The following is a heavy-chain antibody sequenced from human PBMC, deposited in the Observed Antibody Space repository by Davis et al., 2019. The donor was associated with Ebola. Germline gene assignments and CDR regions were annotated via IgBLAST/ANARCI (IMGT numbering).Heavy chain of an antibody. CDR2: ISWNSGSI. CDR3: ARKGGMDV. Sequence: GGSLRLSCAASGFTFDDYAMHWVRQAPGKGLEWVSGISWNSGSIGYADSVKGRFTISRDNAKNSLYLQMNSLRAEDTAVYYCARKGGMDVWGKGTTVTVSS. V-gene: IGHV3-9*01. J-gene: IGHJ6*04. CDR1: GFTFDDYA.